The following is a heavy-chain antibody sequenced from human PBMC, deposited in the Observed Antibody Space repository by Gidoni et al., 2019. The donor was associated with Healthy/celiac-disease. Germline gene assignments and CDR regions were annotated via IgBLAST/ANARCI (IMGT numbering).Heavy chain of an antibody. CDR2: IVVGSGNT. CDR3: AAVVAAAGTGGGDAFDI. V-gene: IGHV1-58*01. D-gene: IGHD6-13*01. Sequence: QMQLVQSGPEVKKPGTPVKVSSKASGFTFTSLAVQWVRQARGQRLEWIGWIVVGSGNTNYAQKFQERVTITRDMSTSTAYMELSSLRSEDTAVYYCAAVVAAAGTGGGDAFDIWGQGTMVTVSS. J-gene: IGHJ3*02. CDR1: GFTFTSLA.